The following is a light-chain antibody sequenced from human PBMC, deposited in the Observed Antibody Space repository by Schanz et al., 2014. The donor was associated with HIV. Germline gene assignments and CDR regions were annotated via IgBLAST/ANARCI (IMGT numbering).Light chain of an antibody. V-gene: IGLV1-40*01. Sequence: QSVLTQPPSVSGAPGQSVTVSCTGSSSNIGTGYDVQWYQQLPGTAPKLLIYGNSNRPSGVPDRFSGSKSGTSASLAITGLQAEYAADYYCQSYDNSLSSRVFGGGTKLTVL. CDR2: GNS. J-gene: IGLJ3*02. CDR3: QSYDNSLSSRV. CDR1: SSNIGTGYD.